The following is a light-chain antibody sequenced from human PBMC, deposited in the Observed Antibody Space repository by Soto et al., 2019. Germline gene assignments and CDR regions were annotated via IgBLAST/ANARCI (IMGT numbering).Light chain of an antibody. CDR3: SSYISSIVV. Sequence: QSALTQPASVSGSPGQSITISCTGTSSDVGGYNYVSWYQQHPGKAPKLMIYEVSNRPSGVSNRFSGSKSGNTASLTISGLQAEDEADYYCSSYISSIVVFGGGTKLTVL. J-gene: IGLJ2*01. CDR2: EVS. CDR1: SSDVGGYNY. V-gene: IGLV2-14*01.